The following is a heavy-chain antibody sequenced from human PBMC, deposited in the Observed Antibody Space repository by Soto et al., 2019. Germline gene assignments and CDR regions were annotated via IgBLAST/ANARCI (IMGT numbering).Heavy chain of an antibody. CDR1: GGSISSGGYS. CDR3: AREVVAATNWFDP. J-gene: IGHJ5*02. D-gene: IGHD2-15*01. V-gene: IGHV4-30-2*01. CDR2: IYHSGST. Sequence: SETLSLTCAVSGGSISSGGYSWSWIRQPPGKGLEWIGYIYHSGSTYYNPSLKSRVTISVDRSKNQFSLKLSSVTAADTAVYYCAREVVAATNWFDPWGQGTLVTV.